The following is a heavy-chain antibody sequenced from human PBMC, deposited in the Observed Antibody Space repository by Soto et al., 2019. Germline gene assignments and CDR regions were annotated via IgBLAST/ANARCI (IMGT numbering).Heavy chain of an antibody. CDR3: ARGIAAAGPELDY. CDR1: GGSISSSSYY. D-gene: IGHD6-13*01. Sequence: PSETLSLTCTVSGGSISSSSYYWGWIRQPPGKGLEWIGSIYYSGSTYYNPSLKSRVTISVDNAKNSLYLQMNSLRAYDTAVYYCARGIAAAGPELDYWGQGTLVTVSS. V-gene: IGHV4-39*02. CDR2: IYYSGST. J-gene: IGHJ4*02.